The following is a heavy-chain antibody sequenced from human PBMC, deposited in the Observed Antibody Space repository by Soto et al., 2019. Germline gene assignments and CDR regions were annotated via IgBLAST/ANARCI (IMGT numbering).Heavy chain of an antibody. CDR1: GDSISSYY. Sequence: QVQLQESGPGLVKPSETLSLTCAVSGDSISSYYCMWIRHPPGKGLESIGYLYYGRSDKYNPSFKSRVTLSVDTSTNPCSLTLSSMTAADTAVYYCALRSMAVVPEYWGQGTLVTVSS. CDR2: LYYGRSD. J-gene: IGHJ4*02. V-gene: IGHV4-59*01. CDR3: ALRSMAVVPEY. D-gene: IGHD3-22*01.